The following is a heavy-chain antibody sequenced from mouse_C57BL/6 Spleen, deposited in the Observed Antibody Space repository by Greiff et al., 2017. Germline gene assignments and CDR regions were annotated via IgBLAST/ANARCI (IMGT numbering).Heavy chain of an antibody. D-gene: IGHD2-4*01. CDR1: GYTFTNYW. Sequence: QVQLQQSGAELVRPGTSVKMSCKASGYTFTNYWIGWAKQRPGHGLELIGDIYPGGGYTNYNEKFKGKATLTADKSSSTAYMQFSSLTSEDSAIYYCASYYDYAFGYWGQGTTLTVSS. J-gene: IGHJ2*01. CDR3: ASYYDYAFGY. CDR2: IYPGGGYT. V-gene: IGHV1-63*01.